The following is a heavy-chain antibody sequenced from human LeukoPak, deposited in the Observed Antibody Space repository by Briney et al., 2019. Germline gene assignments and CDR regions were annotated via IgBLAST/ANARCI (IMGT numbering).Heavy chain of an antibody. J-gene: IGHJ5*02. D-gene: IGHD2-21*02. Sequence: AGSLTLSCVASGFRFDSFAMSWVRQAPGKGLEWVSSMNGRGGRTISSESLKGRRSISTEDSTNTLNLHMNSLRDDDTAVYYCATDDDSYAYRRFETWGQGTLVTVSS. CDR1: GFRFDSFA. CDR3: ATDDDSYAYRRFET. V-gene: IGHV3-23*01. CDR2: MNGRGGRT.